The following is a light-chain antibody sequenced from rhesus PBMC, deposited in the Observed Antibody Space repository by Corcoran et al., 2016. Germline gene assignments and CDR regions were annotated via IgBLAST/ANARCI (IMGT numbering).Light chain of an antibody. CDR3: LQHSNWPLT. CDR1: QSVSSN. V-gene: IGKV3-24*01. CDR2: GAS. Sequence: EIVMTQSPATLSLSPGERATLSCRASQSVSSNLAWYQEKPGQAPRLVIHGASSRAPGVADRFSGGGSGTDFTLTISGLEPEAVAVYYCLQHSNWPLTFGGGTKVELK. J-gene: IGKJ4*01.